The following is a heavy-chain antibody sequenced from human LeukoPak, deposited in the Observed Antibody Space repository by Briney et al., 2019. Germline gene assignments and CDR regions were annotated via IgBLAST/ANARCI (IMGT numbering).Heavy chain of an antibody. J-gene: IGHJ2*01. Sequence: SETLSLTCTVSGGSISSYYWSWIRQPPGKGLEWIGYVYYHGGTNYNPSLKSRVTISVDTSKNQFSLKLTSVTAADTAVYYCARRVGTRDWYFDLWGRGTLVTVSS. CDR1: GGSISSYY. CDR3: ARRVGTRDWYFDL. V-gene: IGHV4-59*08. CDR2: VYYHGGT. D-gene: IGHD1-14*01.